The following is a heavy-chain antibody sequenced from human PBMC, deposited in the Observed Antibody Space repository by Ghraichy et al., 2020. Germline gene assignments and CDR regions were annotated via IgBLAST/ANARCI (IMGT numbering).Heavy chain of an antibody. V-gene: IGHV4-39*01. D-gene: IGHD6-19*01. CDR1: GGSISSSSYY. CDR3: ARHVAVAGFLDY. Sequence: ETLSLTCTVSGGSISSSSYYWGWIRQPPGKGLEWIGSIYYSGSTYYNPSLKSRVTISVDTSKNQFSLKLSSVTAADTAVYYCARHVAVAGFLDYWGQGTLVTVSS. J-gene: IGHJ4*02. CDR2: IYYSGST.